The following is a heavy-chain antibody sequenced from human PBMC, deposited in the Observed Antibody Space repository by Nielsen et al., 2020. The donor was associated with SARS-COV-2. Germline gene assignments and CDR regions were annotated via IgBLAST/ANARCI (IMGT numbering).Heavy chain of an antibody. CDR1: GFTFSSLW. Sequence: GESLKISCAASGFTFSSLWMSWVRQVPGKGLEWVADIKPDGSEKFYVDSVKGRFTISRGNAKNSMSLQMNSLRVEDTAVYYCARDWSRAFDVWGQGTMVTVSS. CDR3: ARDWSRAFDV. V-gene: IGHV3-7*01. J-gene: IGHJ3*01. CDR2: IKPDGSEK.